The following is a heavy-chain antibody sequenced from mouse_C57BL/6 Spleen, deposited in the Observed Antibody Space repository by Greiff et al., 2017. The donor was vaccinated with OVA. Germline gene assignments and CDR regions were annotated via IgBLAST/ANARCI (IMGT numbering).Heavy chain of an antibody. CDR2: IDPETGGT. D-gene: IGHD1-1*01. J-gene: IGHJ2*01. CDR1: GYTFTDYE. CDR3: TRWGTVVATNY. V-gene: IGHV1-15*01. Sequence: QVQLQQPGAELVRPGASVTLSCKASGYTFTDYEMHWVKQTPVHGLEWIGAIDPETGGTAYNQKFKGKAILTADKSSSTAYMELRSLTSEDSAVYYCTRWGTVVATNYWGQGTTLTVSS.